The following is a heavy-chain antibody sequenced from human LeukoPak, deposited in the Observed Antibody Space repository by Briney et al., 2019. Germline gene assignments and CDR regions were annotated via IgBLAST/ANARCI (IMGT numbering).Heavy chain of an antibody. CDR2: ISSSSSYI. D-gene: IGHD2-2*01. Sequence: GRSLRLSCTASGFTFGDYAMSWFRQAPGKGLEWVSSISSSSSYIYYADSVKGRFTTSRDNAKNSLYLQMNSLRAEDTAVYYCVRAGGVVPAAPEDYWGQGTLVTVSS. V-gene: IGHV3-21*01. CDR3: VRAGGVVPAAPEDY. CDR1: GFTFGDYA. J-gene: IGHJ4*02.